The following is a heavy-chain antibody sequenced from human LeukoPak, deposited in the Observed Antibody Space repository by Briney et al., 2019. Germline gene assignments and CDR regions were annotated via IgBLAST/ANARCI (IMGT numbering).Heavy chain of an antibody. J-gene: IGHJ4*02. CDR1: GFTFSSYA. CDR2: ISYDGSNK. D-gene: IGHD3-10*01. CDR3: ARDPNKFEGYYYGSGSYPY. V-gene: IGHV3-30*04. Sequence: GGSLRLSCAASGFTFSSYAMYWVRQAPGKGLEWVAVISYDGSNKYYADSVKGRFTISRDNSKNTLYLQMNSLRAEDTAVYYCARDPNKFEGYYYGSGSYPYWGQGTLVTVSS.